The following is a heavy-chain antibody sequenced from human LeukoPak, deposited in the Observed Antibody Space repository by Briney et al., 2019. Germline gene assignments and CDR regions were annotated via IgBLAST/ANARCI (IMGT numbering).Heavy chain of an antibody. V-gene: IGHV3-21*04. D-gene: IGHD2-21*02. Sequence: GGSLRLSCAVSGFTFSSYGMNWVRQAPGKGLEWVSSISSSSAYIYYADSVQGRFTISRDNSKKTVFLQMNSLRAEDTAVYYCAKGDAVTAIFPLDYWGQGTLVIVSS. CDR1: GFTFSSYG. J-gene: IGHJ4*02. CDR3: AKGDAVTAIFPLDY. CDR2: ISSSSAYI.